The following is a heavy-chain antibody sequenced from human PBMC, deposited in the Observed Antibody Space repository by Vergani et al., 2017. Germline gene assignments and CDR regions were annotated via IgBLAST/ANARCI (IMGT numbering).Heavy chain of an antibody. Sequence: QVQLVQSGAEVKKPGASVKVSCKASGYTFTSYGISWVRQAPGQGLEWMGGIIPIFGTANYAQKFQGRVTITADESTSTAYMELSSLRSEDTAVYYCARSRKLRYSGSYGDAFDIWGQGTMVTVSS. CDR3: ARSRKLRYSGSYGDAFDI. CDR1: GYTFTSYG. D-gene: IGHD1-26*01. J-gene: IGHJ3*02. CDR2: IIPIFGTA. V-gene: IGHV1-69*13.